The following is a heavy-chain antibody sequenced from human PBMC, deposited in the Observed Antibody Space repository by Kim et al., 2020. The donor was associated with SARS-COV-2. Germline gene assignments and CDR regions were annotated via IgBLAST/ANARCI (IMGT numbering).Heavy chain of an antibody. CDR2: IIPIFGTA. CDR1: GGTFSSYA. D-gene: IGHD2-15*01. V-gene: IGHV1-69*13. Sequence: SVKVSCKASGGTFSSYAISWVRQAPGQGLEWMGGIIPIFGTANYAQKFQGRVTITADESTSTAYMELSSLRSEDTAVYYCACRPNGGNQGGADYWGQGTLVTVSS. J-gene: IGHJ4*02. CDR3: ACRPNGGNQGGADY.